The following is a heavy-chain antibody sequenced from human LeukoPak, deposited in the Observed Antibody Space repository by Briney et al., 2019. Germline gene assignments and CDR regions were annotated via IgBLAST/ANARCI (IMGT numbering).Heavy chain of an antibody. CDR2: INPESGNT. Sequence: ASVKVSCKASGYTFTSHFMHWVRQAPGQGLEWMGIINPESGNTAYAQKFQGRITMTGDTSTSTVYMELSSLRSEDTAMYYCAKDGNWNNVPRDYYYMDVWGKGTTVAVSS. CDR1: GYTFTSHF. D-gene: IGHD1/OR15-1a*01. CDR3: AKDGNWNNVPRDYYYMDV. J-gene: IGHJ6*03. V-gene: IGHV1-46*01.